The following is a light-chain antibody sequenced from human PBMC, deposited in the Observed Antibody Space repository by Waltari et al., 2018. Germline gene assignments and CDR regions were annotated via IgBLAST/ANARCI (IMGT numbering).Light chain of an antibody. CDR3: CSFAGSYTLGV. CDR2: DVS. V-gene: IGLV2-11*01. J-gene: IGLJ3*02. CDR1: SSHVGGYNY. Sequence: QSALTQPRSVSGSPGQSVTISCTGTSSHVGGYNYVSWYQHHPGKAPKLMIYDVSKRPSGVPDRFSGSKSGNTASLTISGLQAEDEADYYCCSFAGSYTLGVFGGGTKLTVL.